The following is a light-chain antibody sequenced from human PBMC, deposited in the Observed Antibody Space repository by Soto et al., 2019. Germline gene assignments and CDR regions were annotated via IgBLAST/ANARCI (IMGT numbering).Light chain of an antibody. J-gene: IGLJ3*02. CDR3: GTWDSSLSAPNWV. CDR1: ISNIGKNY. CDR2: DNN. Sequence: QSVLTQPPSVSAAPGQKVTISCSGSISNIGKNYVSWYQQLPGTAPKVLIYDNNKRPSGIPGRFSGSKSGTSATLGITGLQTGDEADYYCGTWDSSLSAPNWVFGGGTQLTVL. V-gene: IGLV1-51*01.